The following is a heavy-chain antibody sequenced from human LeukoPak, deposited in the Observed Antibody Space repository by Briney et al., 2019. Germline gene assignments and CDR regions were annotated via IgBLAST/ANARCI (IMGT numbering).Heavy chain of an antibody. CDR2: ISGSGGST. J-gene: IGHJ4*02. Sequence: GGPLRLSCAASGFTFRSYAMSGVRQAPGKGLEGVSAISGSGGSTYYADSVKGRFTISRDNSKNTLYLQMNSLRAEDTAVYYCASHSSGYYYYFDYWGQGTLVTVSS. CDR1: GFTFRSYA. V-gene: IGHV3-23*01. D-gene: IGHD3-22*01. CDR3: ASHSSGYYYYFDY.